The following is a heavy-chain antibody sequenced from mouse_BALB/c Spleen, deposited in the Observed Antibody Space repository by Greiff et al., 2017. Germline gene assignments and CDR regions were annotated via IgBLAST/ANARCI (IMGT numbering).Heavy chain of an antibody. Sequence: VKLVESGGGLVKPGGSLKLSCAASGFTFSSYAMSWVRQTPEKRLEWVASISSGGSTYYPDSVKGRFTISRDNARNILYLQMSSLRSEDTAMYYCARGEVFITTVVATDWGQGTTLTVSS. CDR3: ARGEVFITTVVATD. CDR1: GFTFSSYA. CDR2: ISSGGST. V-gene: IGHV5-6-5*01. D-gene: IGHD1-1*01. J-gene: IGHJ2*01.